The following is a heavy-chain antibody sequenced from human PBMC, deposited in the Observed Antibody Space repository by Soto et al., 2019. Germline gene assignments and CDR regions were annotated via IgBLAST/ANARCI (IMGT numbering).Heavy chain of an antibody. D-gene: IGHD2-8*01. CDR1: GYTFSRYG. Sequence: ASVKVSCKASGYTFSRYGISWVRQAPGQGLEWMGWISGYNGDTNYAQKFQGRVTMTIDTSTTTAYMELRGLTSDDTAIYYCEKNGQPPYYYYGLDVWG. J-gene: IGHJ6*02. V-gene: IGHV1-18*01. CDR3: EKNGQPPYYYYGLDV. CDR2: ISGYNGDT.